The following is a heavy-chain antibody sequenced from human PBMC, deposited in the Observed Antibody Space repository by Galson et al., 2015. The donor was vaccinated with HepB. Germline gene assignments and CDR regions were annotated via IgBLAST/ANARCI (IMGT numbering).Heavy chain of an antibody. CDR3: ARDRSSSWTYYYGMDV. CDR1: GLIFSSYA. D-gene: IGHD6-13*01. CDR2: ISGSGGNT. J-gene: IGHJ6*02. V-gene: IGHV3-23*01. Sequence: SLRLSCAASGLIFSSYAMSWVRQAPGKGLEWVSAISGSGGNTYYADSVKGRLTISRDNAKNTLYLQMNSLRAEDTAVYYCARDRSSSWTYYYGMDVWGQGTTVTVSS.